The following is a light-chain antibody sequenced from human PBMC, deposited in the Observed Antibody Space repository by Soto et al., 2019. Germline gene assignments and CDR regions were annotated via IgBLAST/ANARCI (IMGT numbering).Light chain of an antibody. V-gene: IGKV3-11*01. CDR3: QQRNNWPRST. J-gene: IGKJ5*01. CDR1: PSVANF. CDR2: GAF. Sequence: PGERATLSCRASPSVANFVAWYQQKPGQAPRLLIYGAFNRATGIPARFSGSGSGTDFTLTISSLEPEDFAVYYCQQRNNWPRSTFGQGTRLEIK.